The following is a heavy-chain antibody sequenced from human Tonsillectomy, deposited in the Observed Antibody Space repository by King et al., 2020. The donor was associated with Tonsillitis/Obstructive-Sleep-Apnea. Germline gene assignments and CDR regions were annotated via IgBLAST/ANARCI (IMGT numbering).Heavy chain of an antibody. Sequence: QITLKESGPALVKPTQTLTLTCTFSGFSLSTSGMCVSWIRQPPGKALEWLARIHWDDDKYYTTSLKTRLTISKDTSKNQVVLAMTNVDPVDTATYYCARSSQTRGYSYGRDYYYYYMDVWGKGTTVTVSS. D-gene: IGHD5-18*01. CDR1: GFSLSTSGMC. CDR3: ARSSQTRGYSYGRDYYYYYMDV. CDR2: IHWDDDK. J-gene: IGHJ6*03. V-gene: IGHV2-70*15.